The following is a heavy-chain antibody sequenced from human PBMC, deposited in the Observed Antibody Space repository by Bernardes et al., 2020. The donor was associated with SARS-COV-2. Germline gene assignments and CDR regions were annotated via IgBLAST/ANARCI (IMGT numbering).Heavy chain of an antibody. CDR1: GGAISNSNYY. CDR2: IYSNGRT. J-gene: IGHJ4*02. D-gene: IGHD3-22*01. V-gene: IGHV4-61*02. CDR3: ARDRAGYYDISGYDGVYFDQ. Sequence: SETLSLTCIVSGGAISNSNYYWNWIRQPAGKGLEWIGRIYSNGRTNCNPSLKSRVTISVDAPENQFSLKLRSVTAGDTAVYYCARDRAGYYDISGYDGVYFDQWGQGTLVTVSS.